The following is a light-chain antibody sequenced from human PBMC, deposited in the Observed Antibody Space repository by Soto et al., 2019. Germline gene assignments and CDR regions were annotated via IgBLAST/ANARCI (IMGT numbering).Light chain of an antibody. J-gene: IGKJ5*01. CDR2: AAS. CDR3: HQSYSTS. CDR1: QSISSY. V-gene: IGKV1-39*01. Sequence: DIQMTQSPSSLSASVGDRVTITCRASQSISSYLNWYQQKPVKAPKLLIYAASSLQSGVPSRLSGSGSETDFTLTISSLQPYDFATYYCHQSYSTSFGQGTRLEIK.